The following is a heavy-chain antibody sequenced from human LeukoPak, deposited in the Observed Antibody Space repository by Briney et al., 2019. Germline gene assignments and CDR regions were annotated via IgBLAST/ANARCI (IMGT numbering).Heavy chain of an antibody. CDR3: AKGGYYGSGSYPLEDYYYYGMDV. J-gene: IGHJ6*02. V-gene: IGHV3-23*01. CDR1: GFTFSSYA. CDR2: ISGSGGST. Sequence: PGGSLRLSCAASGFTFSSYAMSWVRQAPGKGLEWVSAISGSGGSTYYADSVKSRFTISRDNSKNTLYLQMNSLRAEDTAVYYCAKGGYYGSGSYPLEDYYYYGMDVWGQGTTATVSS. D-gene: IGHD3-10*01.